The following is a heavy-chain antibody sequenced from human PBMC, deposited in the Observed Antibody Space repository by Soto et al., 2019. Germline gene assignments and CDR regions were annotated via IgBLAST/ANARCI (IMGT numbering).Heavy chain of an antibody. Sequence: EVQLVESGGGLVKPGGSLRLSCAASGFTFSSYSMNWVRQAPGKGLEWVSCISSSSSYTYYADSVKGRFTISRDNAKNSLYLQMNGLRAEDSAVYYCARDLHDYVSFRFDPWGQGTLVTVSS. CDR2: ISSSSSYT. CDR3: ARDLHDYVSFRFDP. J-gene: IGHJ5*02. V-gene: IGHV3-21*01. CDR1: GFTFSSYS. D-gene: IGHD3-16*01.